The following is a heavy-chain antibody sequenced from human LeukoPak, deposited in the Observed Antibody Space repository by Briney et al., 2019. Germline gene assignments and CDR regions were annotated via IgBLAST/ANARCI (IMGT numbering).Heavy chain of an antibody. CDR2: IKQDGSEK. CDR3: ARDGYFGDWLLYGDYFDY. Sequence: TGGSLRLSCAASGFTFSSYWMSWVRQAPGKGLEWVASIKQDGSEKYYVDSVKGRFTISRDNAKNSLYLQMNSLRAEDTAVYYCARDGYFGDWLLYGDYFDYWGQGTLVTVSS. V-gene: IGHV3-7*01. D-gene: IGHD3/OR15-3a*01. CDR1: GFTFSSYW. J-gene: IGHJ4*02.